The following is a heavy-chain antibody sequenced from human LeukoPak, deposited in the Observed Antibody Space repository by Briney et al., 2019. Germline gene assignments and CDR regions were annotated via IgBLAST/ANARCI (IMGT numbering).Heavy chain of an antibody. V-gene: IGHV3-30*02. CDR3: VNGCDSRGYFCYFDY. J-gene: IGHJ4*02. CDR2: IPYDGTNK. Sequence: GGSLRLSCTASGFTFINHGMHWVRQAPGKGLEWVAFIPYDGTNKYYADSVKGRFTISRDNSKNMLSLQMSSLRAEDTALYYCVNGCDSRGYFCYFDYWGQGALVTGSS. D-gene: IGHD3-22*01. CDR1: GFTFINHG.